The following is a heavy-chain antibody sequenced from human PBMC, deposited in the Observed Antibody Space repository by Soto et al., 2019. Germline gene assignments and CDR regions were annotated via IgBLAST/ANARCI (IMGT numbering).Heavy chain of an antibody. J-gene: IGHJ4*02. CDR3: ARQHSGRRGWIDPVDY. Sequence: GGSLRLSCAASGFTFSDFAMTWVRQAPGQGLEWVSAIGGSGAGDTYYADSVKGRFIISRDDSKNTLYLQMNSLRADDTAVYSCARQHSGRRGWIDPVDYWGQGTLVTVSS. V-gene: IGHV3-23*01. CDR1: GFTFSDFA. CDR2: IGGSGAGDT. D-gene: IGHD6-19*01.